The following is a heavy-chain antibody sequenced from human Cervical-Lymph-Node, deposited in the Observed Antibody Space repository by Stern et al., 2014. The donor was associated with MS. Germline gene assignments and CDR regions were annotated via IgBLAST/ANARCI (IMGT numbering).Heavy chain of an antibody. V-gene: IGHV1-46*03. J-gene: IGHJ6*02. CDR3: ARDGPLGRPRGLRRHYYGMDV. Sequence: QVQLVESGAEVSKPGASVKLSCKASGYTFTSYFLDWVRQAPGQGLEWMGITNPRTGNTTYAQKFQGRITMTRDTSTSTFYMELSSLTSEDTAVYYCARDGPLGRPRGLRRHYYGMDVWGQGTTVTVSS. CDR2: TNPRTGNT. CDR1: GYTFTSYF. D-gene: IGHD3-16*02.